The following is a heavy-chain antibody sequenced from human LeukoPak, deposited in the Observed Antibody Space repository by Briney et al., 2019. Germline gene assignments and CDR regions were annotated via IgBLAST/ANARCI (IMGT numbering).Heavy chain of an antibody. V-gene: IGHV4-4*09. D-gene: IGHD6-13*01. CDR2: ISPSGST. J-gene: IGHJ5*02. Sequence: PSETLSLTCTASGGSIRSYYWTWIRQPPGKGLEWIGDISPSGSTNYNPSLKSRVTISVDTSKNQFSLKLSSVTAADTAVYYCARHEDLGYSSSGAFDPWGQGTLVTVSS. CDR3: ARHEDLGYSSSGAFDP. CDR1: GGSIRSYY.